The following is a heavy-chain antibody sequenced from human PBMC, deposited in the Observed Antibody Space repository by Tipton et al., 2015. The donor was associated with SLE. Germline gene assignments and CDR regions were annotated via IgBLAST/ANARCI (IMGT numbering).Heavy chain of an antibody. J-gene: IGHJ3*02. Sequence: SLRLSCAASGFTVSNYYMSWVRQTPGKALEWVSAIHTGGATYYADSVRARFTISRDNSKNTLYLQMNSLRVEDAAVYYCAKSMRGYSGYGIDAFDIWGQGTKVTVSS. CDR2: IHTGGAT. CDR3: AKSMRGYSGYGIDAFDI. CDR1: GFTVSNYY. D-gene: IGHD5-12*01. V-gene: IGHV3-53*05.